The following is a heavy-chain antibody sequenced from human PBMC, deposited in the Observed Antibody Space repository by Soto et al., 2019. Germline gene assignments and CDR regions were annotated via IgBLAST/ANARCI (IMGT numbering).Heavy chain of an antibody. D-gene: IGHD1-26*01. J-gene: IGHJ4*02. CDR1: GFTFDDYG. CDR3: VRGASLNFDY. V-gene: IGHV3-20*04. Sequence: VQLVESGGGVLRPGGSLRLSCAASGFTFDDYGMSWARQAPGKGLEWVSGVNWNGGSTGYADSVKGRFTISRDNAKNSVYLQMNSLRAEDTAVYYCVRGASLNFDYWGQGTLVTVSS. CDR2: VNWNGGST.